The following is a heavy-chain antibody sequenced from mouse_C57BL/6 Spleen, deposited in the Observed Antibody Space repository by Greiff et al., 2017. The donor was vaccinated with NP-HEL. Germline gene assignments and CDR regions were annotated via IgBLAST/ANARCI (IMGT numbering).Heavy chain of an antibody. D-gene: IGHD1-1*01. CDR1: GYTFTSYG. Sequence: QVQLQQSGAELARPGASVKLSCKASGYTFTSYGISWVKQRTGQGLEWIGEIYPRSGNTYYNEKFKGKATLTADKSSSTAYMELRSLTSEDSAVYFCESQYYGSSWYFDVWGTGTTVTVSS. J-gene: IGHJ1*03. CDR2: IYPRSGNT. V-gene: IGHV1-81*01. CDR3: ESQYYGSSWYFDV.